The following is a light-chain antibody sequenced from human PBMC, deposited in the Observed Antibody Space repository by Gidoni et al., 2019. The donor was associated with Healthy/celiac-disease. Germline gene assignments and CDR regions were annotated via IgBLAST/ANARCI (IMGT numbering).Light chain of an antibody. CDR3: MHGTHWPLT. V-gene: IGKV2-30*01. Sequence: DVVMHQSPLSLPVTLGQLPSISCRSSQRLVYSDGDTSLDSCQQRPGQSLQRLIYKVSNRDAGVSDRFSVSVAGTEFTLSLRRVEGQDVGLYYCMHGTHWPLTFGQGTKVEIK. J-gene: IGKJ1*01. CDR1: QRLVYSDGDTS. CDR2: KVS.